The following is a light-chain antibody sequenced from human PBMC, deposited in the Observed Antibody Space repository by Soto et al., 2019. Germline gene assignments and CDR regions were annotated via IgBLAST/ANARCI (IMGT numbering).Light chain of an antibody. CDR3: QQSYDMPWT. CDR2: AAY. J-gene: IGKJ1*01. Sequence: DIQMTQSPSSLSASVGDTVTITCRASQSISTYLSWYQQKPGKAPKLLIYAAYTLQSGVPSRFSGSGSGTDSTLTISSLQPEDFAAYYCQQSYDMPWTFGQGTKVEI. V-gene: IGKV1-39*01. CDR1: QSISTY.